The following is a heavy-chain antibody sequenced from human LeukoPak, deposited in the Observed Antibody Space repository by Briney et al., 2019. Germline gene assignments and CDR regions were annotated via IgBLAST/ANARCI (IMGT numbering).Heavy chain of an antibody. V-gene: IGHV3-30-3*01. CDR3: ARGDYYDSSGYDY. D-gene: IGHD3-22*01. CDR1: GFTFSSYA. Sequence: GGSLRLSCAASGFTFSSYAMHWVRQAPGKGLEWMAVISYDGSNKYYADSVKGRFTISRDNSKNTLYLQMNSLRAEDTAVYYCARGDYYDSSGYDYWGQGTLVTVSS. J-gene: IGHJ4*02. CDR2: ISYDGSNK.